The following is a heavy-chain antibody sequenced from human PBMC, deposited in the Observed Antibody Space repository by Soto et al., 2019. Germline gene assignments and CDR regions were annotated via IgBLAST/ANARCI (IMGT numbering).Heavy chain of an antibody. J-gene: IGHJ6*02. CDR2: ISSSSSYI. Sequence: PGGSLRLSCAASGFTFSSYSMNWVRQAPGKGLEWVSSISSSSSYIYYADSVKGRLTISRDNAKNSLYLQMNSLRAEDTAVYYCARGSGSYYIMDVWGQGTTVTVSS. V-gene: IGHV3-21*01. D-gene: IGHD3-10*01. CDR3: ARGSGSYYIMDV. CDR1: GFTFSSYS.